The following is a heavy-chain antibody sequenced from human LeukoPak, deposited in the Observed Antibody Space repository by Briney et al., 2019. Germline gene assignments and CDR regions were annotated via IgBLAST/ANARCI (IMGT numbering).Heavy chain of an antibody. V-gene: IGHV4-39*01. J-gene: IGHJ4*02. CDR3: ERHAESHYYYDTQPWFDY. D-gene: IGHD3-22*01. CDR2: IYYSGST. Sequence: PSETLSLTCTVSGGSISSSSYYWGWIRQPPGKGLEWIGSIYYSGSTYYNPSLKSRVTISVDTSKNQFSLKLSSVTAADTAVYYCERHAESHYYYDTQPWFDYWGQGTLVTVSS. CDR1: GGSISSSSYY.